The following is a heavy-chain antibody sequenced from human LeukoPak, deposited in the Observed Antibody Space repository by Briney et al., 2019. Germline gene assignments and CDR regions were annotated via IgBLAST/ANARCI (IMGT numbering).Heavy chain of an antibody. D-gene: IGHD1-26*01. CDR3: ASWEASTNY. CDR1: GFTFSSYA. CDR2: ISYDGSNK. J-gene: IGHJ4*02. V-gene: IGHV3-30*04. Sequence: PGRSLRLSCAASGFTFSSYAMHWVRQAPGKGLEWVAVISYDGSNKYYADSVKGRFTISRDNSKNTLFLQMNSLRAEDTAVYYCASWEASTNYWGQGTLVTVSS.